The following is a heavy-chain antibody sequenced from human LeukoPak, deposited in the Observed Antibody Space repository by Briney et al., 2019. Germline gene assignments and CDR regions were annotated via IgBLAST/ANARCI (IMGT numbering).Heavy chain of an antibody. V-gene: IGHV4-34*01. CDR1: GGSFSGYY. CDR2: INHSGST. Sequence: PSETLSLTCAVYGGSFSGYYWSWIRQPPGKGLEWIGEINHSGSTNYNPSLKSRVTISVDTSKNQFSLKLSSVTAADTAVYYCARGQRITMTDWGQGTLVTVSS. CDR3: ARGQRITMTD. D-gene: IGHD3-22*01. J-gene: IGHJ4*02.